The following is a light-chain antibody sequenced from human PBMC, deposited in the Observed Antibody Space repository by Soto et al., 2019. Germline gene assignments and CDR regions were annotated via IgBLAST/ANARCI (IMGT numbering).Light chain of an antibody. Sequence: DIQVTRSRTTVCLCVLDIFTITCRASQTISSSLAWYQQKPGKAPKLLIYKASTLKSGVPSRFSGSGSGTEFTLTISSLQPDDFATYYCQLYNSYSEAFGQGTNVDIK. J-gene: IGKJ1*01. CDR1: QTISSS. V-gene: IGKV1-5*03. CDR3: QLYNSYSEA. CDR2: KAS.